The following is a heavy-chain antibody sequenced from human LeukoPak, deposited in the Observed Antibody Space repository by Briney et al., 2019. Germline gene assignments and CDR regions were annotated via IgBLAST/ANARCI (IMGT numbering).Heavy chain of an antibody. V-gene: IGHV1-69*01. D-gene: IGHD5-24*01. J-gene: IGHJ5*02. CDR2: IIPIFGTA. Sequence: SVKVSCKASGGTFSSYAISWVRQAPGQGLEWMGGIIPIFGTANYAQKFQGRVTITADESTSTAYMELSSLRSEDTAVYYCARGGPNGYTYAVRYYNWFDPWGQGTLVTVSS. CDR1: GGTFSSYA. CDR3: ARGGPNGYTYAVRYYNWFDP.